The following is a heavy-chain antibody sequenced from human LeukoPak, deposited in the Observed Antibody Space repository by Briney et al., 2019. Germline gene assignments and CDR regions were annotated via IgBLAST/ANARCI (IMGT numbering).Heavy chain of an antibody. D-gene: IGHD1-26*01. CDR2: ISSSSGTI. V-gene: IGHV3-48*02. J-gene: IGHJ4*02. Sequence: GRSLRLSCAASGFTFSSYGMHWVRQAPGKGLEWLSYISSSSGTIHYADSVRGRFTVSRDNAKNSLYLQMNSLRDEDTAVYYCTRDLPGVGPNRHDYWGQGTLVTVST. CDR1: GFTFSSYG. CDR3: TRDLPGVGPNRHDY.